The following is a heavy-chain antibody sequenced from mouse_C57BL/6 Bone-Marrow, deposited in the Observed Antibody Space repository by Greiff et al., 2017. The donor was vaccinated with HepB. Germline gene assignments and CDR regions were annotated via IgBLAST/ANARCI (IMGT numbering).Heavy chain of an antibody. D-gene: IGHD3-2*02. CDR3: TRTRSGYFGWFAY. V-gene: IGHV5-9-1*02. Sequence: DVMLVESGEGLVKPGGSLKLSCAASGFTFSSYAMSWVRQTPEKRLEWVAYISSGGDYIYYAVTVKGRFTISRDNARNTLYLQMISLKSEDTAMYYCTRTRSGYFGWFAYWGQGTLVTVSA. CDR1: GFTFSSYA. J-gene: IGHJ3*01. CDR2: ISSGGDYI.